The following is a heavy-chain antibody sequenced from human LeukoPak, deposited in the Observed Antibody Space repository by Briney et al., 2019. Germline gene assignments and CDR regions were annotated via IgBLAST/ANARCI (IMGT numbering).Heavy chain of an antibody. D-gene: IGHD6-19*01. CDR3: AKEGPGIAVTPTNWFDP. V-gene: IGHV3-23*01. CDR1: GFIFSSYA. Sequence: GGSLRLSCAASGFIFSSYAMSWVRQAPGKGLEWVSAISGSGGSTYYADSVKGRFTISRDNSKNTLYLQMNSLRAEDTAVYYCAKEGPGIAVTPTNWFDPWGQGTLVTVSS. CDR2: ISGSGGST. J-gene: IGHJ5*02.